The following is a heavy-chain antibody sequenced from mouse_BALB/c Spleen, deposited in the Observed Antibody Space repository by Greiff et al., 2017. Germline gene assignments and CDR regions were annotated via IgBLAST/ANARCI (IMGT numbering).Heavy chain of an antibody. CDR3: ARGLGNPYAMDY. CDR2: IWRGGST. Sequence: VQLQQSGPSLVQPSQSLSITCTVSGFSLTSYCVHWVRQSPGKGLEWLGVIWRGGSTDYNAAFMSRLSITKDNSKSQVFFKMNSLQADDTAIYYCARGLGNPYAMDYWGQGTSVTVSS. D-gene: IGHD2-1*01. CDR1: GFSLTSYC. V-gene: IGHV2-5-1*01. J-gene: IGHJ4*01.